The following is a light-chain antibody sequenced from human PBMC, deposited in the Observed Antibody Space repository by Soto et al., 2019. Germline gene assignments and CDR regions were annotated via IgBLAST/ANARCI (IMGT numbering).Light chain of an antibody. CDR2: DVS. J-gene: IGLJ1*01. CDR1: SSDVGGYNY. V-gene: IGLV2-14*01. Sequence: QSALTQPASVSGSPGQSITISCTGTSSDVGGYNYVSWYQQHTGKAPKLMIYDVSNRPSGVSNRFSSSKSGNTASLTISGLQAEDEADYYSSSYTSSSTLDVFGTGTKVTVL. CDR3: SSYTSSSTLDV.